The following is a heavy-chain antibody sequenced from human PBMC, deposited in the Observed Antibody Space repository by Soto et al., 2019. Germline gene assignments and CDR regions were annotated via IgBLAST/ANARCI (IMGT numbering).Heavy chain of an antibody. Sequence: SETLSLTCAVYGGSFSCYYWSWIRQPPGKGLEWIGEINHSGSTNYNPSLKSRVTISVDTSKNQFSLKLSSVTAADTAVYYCARGVRTTVTTKEGVFDYWGQGSPVTVS. CDR2: INHSGST. D-gene: IGHD4-17*01. J-gene: IGHJ4*02. CDR1: GGSFSCYY. V-gene: IGHV4-34*01. CDR3: ARGVRTTVTTKEGVFDY.